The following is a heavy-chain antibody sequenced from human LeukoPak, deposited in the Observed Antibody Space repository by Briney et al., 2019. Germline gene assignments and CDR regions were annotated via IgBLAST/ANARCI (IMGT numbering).Heavy chain of an antibody. J-gene: IGHJ4*02. CDR1: GFTFSRYG. CDR3: ARDRDYDIFTGYYLAY. Sequence: GGSLRLSCAASGFTFSRYGMHWVRQAPGKGLEWEALIWSDGSNKYYADSVKGRFTISRDNSKNTLYLQMISLRAEDTAVYYCARDRDYDIFTGYYLAYWGQGTLVTVSS. CDR2: IWSDGSNK. V-gene: IGHV3-33*01. D-gene: IGHD3-9*01.